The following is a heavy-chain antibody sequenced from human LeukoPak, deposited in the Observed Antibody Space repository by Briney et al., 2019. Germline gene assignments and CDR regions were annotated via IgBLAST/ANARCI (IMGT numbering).Heavy chain of an antibody. Sequence: GGSLRLSCAASGFTFSSYSMNWVRQAPGKGLEWVSSISSSSSYIYYADSVKGRFTISRDNAKNSLYLQMNSLRAEDTAVYYCARDWPEELLWFGDLFGGGAFDIWGQGTMVTVSS. J-gene: IGHJ3*02. CDR2: ISSSSSYI. D-gene: IGHD3-10*01. CDR3: ARDWPEELLWFGDLFGGGAFDI. CDR1: GFTFSSYS. V-gene: IGHV3-21*01.